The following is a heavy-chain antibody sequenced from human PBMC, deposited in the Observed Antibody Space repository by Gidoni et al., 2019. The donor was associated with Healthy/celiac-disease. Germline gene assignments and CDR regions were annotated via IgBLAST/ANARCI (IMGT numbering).Heavy chain of an antibody. CDR3: TTTTHQNYYDSSGYPY. J-gene: IGHJ4*02. CDR2: IKSKTDGGTT. D-gene: IGHD3-22*01. CDR1: GFTFSNAW. V-gene: IGHV3-15*01. Sequence: EVQLVESGGGLVKPGGSLRLSWAASGFTFSNAWMSWVRQAPGKGREWVGRIKSKTDGGTTDYAAPVKGRFTISRDDSKNTLYLQINSLKTEDTAVYYCTTTTHQNYYDSSGYPYWGQGTLVTVSS.